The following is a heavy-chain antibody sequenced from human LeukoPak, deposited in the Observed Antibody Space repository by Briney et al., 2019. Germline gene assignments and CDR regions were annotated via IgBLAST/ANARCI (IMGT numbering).Heavy chain of an antibody. V-gene: IGHV3-23*01. Sequence: GGSLRLSCAASGFTFSSYAMSWVRQAPGKGLEWVSAISGSGGSTYYADSVKGRFTISRDNSKNTLYLQMNSLRAEDTAVYYCAKDPVGQWLARVWFDPWGQGTLVTVSS. CDR2: ISGSGGST. CDR3: AKDPVGQWLARVWFDP. J-gene: IGHJ5*02. CDR1: GFTFSSYA. D-gene: IGHD6-19*01.